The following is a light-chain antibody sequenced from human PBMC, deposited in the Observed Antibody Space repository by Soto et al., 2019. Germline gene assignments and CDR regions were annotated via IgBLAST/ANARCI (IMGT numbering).Light chain of an antibody. V-gene: IGLV4-69*01. CDR1: SGHSSYA. CDR2: VNYDGSH. J-gene: IGLJ2*01. CDR3: QTWGTVIRV. Sequence: QAVVTQSPSASASLGASVKLTCTLSSGHSSYAIAWHQQQPEKGPRYLMKVNYDGSHSKGDGIPDRFSGSSSGAERYLTISSLQSEDEADYYCQTWGTVIRVFGGGTKLTVL.